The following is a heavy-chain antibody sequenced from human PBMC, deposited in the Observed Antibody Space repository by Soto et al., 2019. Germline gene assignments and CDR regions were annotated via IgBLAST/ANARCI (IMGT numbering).Heavy chain of an antibody. Sequence: GGSLRLSCAASGFTFSSYSMNWVRQAPGKGLEWVSSISSSSRYIYYADSVKGRFTISRDNAKNSLYLQMNSLRAEDTAVYYCARDPPGTSFTNNYYYYYYGLDVWGQGTTVTVSS. CDR2: ISSSSRYI. V-gene: IGHV3-21*01. D-gene: IGHD6-6*01. CDR3: ARDPPGTSFTNNYYYYYYGLDV. CDR1: GFTFSSYS. J-gene: IGHJ6*02.